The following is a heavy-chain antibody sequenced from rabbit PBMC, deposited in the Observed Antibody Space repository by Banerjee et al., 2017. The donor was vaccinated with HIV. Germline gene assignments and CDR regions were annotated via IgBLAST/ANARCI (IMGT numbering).Heavy chain of an antibody. Sequence: QSLEESGGDLVQPEGSLALTCKASGFTISSSYYMCWVRQAPGKGLEWIGCIYAGNGSTWYASWAKGRFTISKTSSTTVTLQMTSLTAADTATYFCARSTSGYDIGDLWGPGTLVTVS. D-gene: IGHD1-1*01. CDR2: IYAGNGST. J-gene: IGHJ4*01. V-gene: IGHV1S40*01. CDR1: GFTISSSYY. CDR3: ARSTSGYDIGDL.